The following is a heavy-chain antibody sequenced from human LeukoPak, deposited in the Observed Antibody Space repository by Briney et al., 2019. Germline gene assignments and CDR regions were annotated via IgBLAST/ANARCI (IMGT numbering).Heavy chain of an antibody. CDR1: GFTFSSYS. CDR3: ARALNYYYMDV. CDR2: ISSSSSTV. Sequence: GGSLRLSCAASGFTFSSYSMNWVRQAPGKGLEWVSYISSSSSTVYYADSVKGRFTISRDNAKNSLYLQMNSLRAEDTAVYYCARALNYYYMDVWGKGTTVTVSS. V-gene: IGHV3-48*01. D-gene: IGHD4/OR15-4a*01. J-gene: IGHJ6*03.